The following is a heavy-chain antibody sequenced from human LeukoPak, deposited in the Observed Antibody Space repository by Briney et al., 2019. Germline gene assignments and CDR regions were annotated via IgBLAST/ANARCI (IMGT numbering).Heavy chain of an antibody. D-gene: IGHD3-16*01. J-gene: IGHJ5*02. V-gene: IGHV3-66*01. CDR2: IYTGGST. CDR3: ARGGGARVPGWFDP. CDR1: GFTVSSNY. Sequence: GGSLRLSCAASGFTVSSNYMSWVRQAPGKGLEWVSAIYTGGSTYYAGSVKGRFTISRDNSKNTLYLQMNSLRAEDTAVYYCARGGGARVPGWFDPWGQGTLVTVSS.